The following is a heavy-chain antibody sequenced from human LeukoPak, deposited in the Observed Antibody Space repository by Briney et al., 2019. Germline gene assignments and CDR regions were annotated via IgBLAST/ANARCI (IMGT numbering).Heavy chain of an antibody. CDR3: AKGNRISGSYYTWFDP. Sequence: GGSLRLSCAASGFTFSDYYMSWIRQAPGKGLEWVSAISGSGGSTYYADSVKGRFTISRDNSKNTLYLQMNSLRAEDTAVYYCAKGNRISGSYYTWFDPWGQGTLVTVSS. J-gene: IGHJ5*02. CDR2: ISGSGGST. V-gene: IGHV3-23*01. CDR1: GFTFSDYY. D-gene: IGHD1-26*01.